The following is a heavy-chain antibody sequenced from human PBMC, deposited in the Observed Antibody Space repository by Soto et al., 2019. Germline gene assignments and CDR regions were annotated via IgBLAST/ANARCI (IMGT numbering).Heavy chain of an antibody. D-gene: IGHD6-13*01. CDR1: GGSISSYY. V-gene: IGHV4-59*01. CDR3: ARGGAAAAWYFDL. J-gene: IGHJ2*01. Sequence: QVQLQESGPGLVKPSETLSLTCTVSGGSISSYYWSWIRQPPGKGLEWIGYIYYSGSTNYRPSLKSRVTISVDTSKNQFSLKLDSVTAADTAVYYCARGGAAAAWYFDLWGRGTLVTVSS. CDR2: IYYSGST.